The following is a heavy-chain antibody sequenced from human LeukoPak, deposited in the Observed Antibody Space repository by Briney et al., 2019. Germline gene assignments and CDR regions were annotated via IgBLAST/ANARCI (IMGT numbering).Heavy chain of an antibody. CDR1: GFTFSGYG. CDR2: ISVNGSDK. CDR3: ARGSFFSTARWFDP. Sequence: GGSLRLSCAASGFTFSGYGMNWVRQAPGKGLEWVAVISVNGSDKYYADSVKGRFTISRDNSNNTLYLQMNSLRVEDTAMYYCARGSFFSTARWFDPWGQGTLVTVSS. D-gene: IGHD3/OR15-3a*01. J-gene: IGHJ5*02. V-gene: IGHV3-33*01.